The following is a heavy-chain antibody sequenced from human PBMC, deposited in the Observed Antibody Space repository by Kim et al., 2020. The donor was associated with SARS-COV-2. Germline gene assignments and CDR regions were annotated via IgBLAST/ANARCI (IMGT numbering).Heavy chain of an antibody. CDR2: IYYSGNT. Sequence: TLSLTCTVSGGSISSGGYYWSWIRQHPGKGLEWIGYIYYSGNTYYNPSLKSRVTISVDTSKNQFSLKLSSVTAADTAVYYCARVYGDSYYYYGMDVWGQGTTVTVSS. V-gene: IGHV4-31*03. D-gene: IGHD4-17*01. J-gene: IGHJ6*02. CDR3: ARVYGDSYYYYGMDV. CDR1: GGSISSGGYY.